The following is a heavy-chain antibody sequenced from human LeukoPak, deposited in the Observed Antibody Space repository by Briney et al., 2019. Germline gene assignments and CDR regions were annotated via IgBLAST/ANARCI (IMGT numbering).Heavy chain of an antibody. J-gene: IGHJ3*02. Sequence: SETLSLTCAVYGGSFSGYYWSWIRQPAGKGLEWIGRIYTSGSTNYNPSLKSRVTMSVDTSKNQFSLKLSSVTAADTAVYYCARDRGWLVKGDAFDIWGQGTMVTVSS. D-gene: IGHD6-19*01. CDR2: IYTSGST. CDR3: ARDRGWLVKGDAFDI. V-gene: IGHV4-4*07. CDR1: GGSFSGYY.